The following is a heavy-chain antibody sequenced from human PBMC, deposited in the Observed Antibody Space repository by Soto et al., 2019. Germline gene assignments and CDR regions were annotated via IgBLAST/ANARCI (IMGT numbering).Heavy chain of an antibody. D-gene: IGHD3-10*01. Sequence: EVQLVESGGGLVKPGGSLRLSCAASGFTFSSYSMNWVRQAPGKGLEWVSSISSGSVYLYYADSVKGRFTISRDNAKNSLYLQMNSLRAEDTAVYYCARSSGGSGKLWNYYGMDVWGQGTTVTVSS. CDR3: ARSSGGSGKLWNYYGMDV. CDR1: GFTFSSYS. J-gene: IGHJ6*02. V-gene: IGHV3-21*06. CDR2: ISSGSVYL.